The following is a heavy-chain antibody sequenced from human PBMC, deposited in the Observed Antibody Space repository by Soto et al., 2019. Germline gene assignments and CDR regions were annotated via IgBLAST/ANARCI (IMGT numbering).Heavy chain of an antibody. J-gene: IGHJ3*02. D-gene: IGHD2-21*01. CDR2: INAGNGNT. V-gene: IGHV1-3*01. Sequence: GASVKVSCKASGGTFSSYAISWVGQAPGQRREWMGWINAGNGNTKYSQKFQGRVTITRDTSASTAYMELSSLRSEDTAVYYCARERNSVPKAAFDIWGQGTMVTVSS. CDR3: ARERNSVPKAAFDI. CDR1: GGTFSSYA.